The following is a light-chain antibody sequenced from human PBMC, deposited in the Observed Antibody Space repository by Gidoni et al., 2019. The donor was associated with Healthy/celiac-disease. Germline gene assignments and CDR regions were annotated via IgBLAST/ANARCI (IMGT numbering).Light chain of an antibody. V-gene: IGKV3-15*01. CDR3: QQYNNWPPDT. CDR1: RSVSSN. CDR2: GAS. J-gene: IGKJ3*01. Sequence: EIVMTQSPATLSVSPGERATLSCRASRSVSSNLAWYQQKPGQAPRRLIYGASTRATGIPARFSGSGSGTEFTLTISSLQSEDFAVYYCQQYNNWPPDTFDPGTKVDIK.